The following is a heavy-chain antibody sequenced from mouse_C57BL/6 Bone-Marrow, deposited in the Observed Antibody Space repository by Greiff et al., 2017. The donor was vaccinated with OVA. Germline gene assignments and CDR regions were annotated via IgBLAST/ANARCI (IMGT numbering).Heavy chain of an antibody. D-gene: IGHD4-1*01. CDR2: ISNGGGST. Sequence: EVMLVESGGGLVQPGESLKLSCAASGFTFSDYYMYWVRQTPEKRLEWVAYISNGGGSTYYPDTVKGRFTISRDNAKNTLYLQMSRLKSEDTAMYYCARQGNWDLAWFAYWGQGTLVTVSA. V-gene: IGHV5-12*01. CDR3: ARQGNWDLAWFAY. J-gene: IGHJ3*01. CDR1: GFTFSDYY.